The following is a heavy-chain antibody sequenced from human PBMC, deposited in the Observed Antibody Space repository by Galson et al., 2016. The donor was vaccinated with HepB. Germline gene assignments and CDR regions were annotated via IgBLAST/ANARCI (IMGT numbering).Heavy chain of an antibody. CDR2: IFHSGTS. J-gene: IGHJ3*02. CDR3: ARIREGWQAYDGFDI. V-gene: IGHV4-34*12. CDR1: GGSLRGYY. Sequence: SETLSLTCAVYGGSLRGYYWSWNRQPPAKGLEWIGGIFHSGTSNYNPSLESRVTISADISRTQITLKVYSVTAADTAVYHCARIREGWQAYDGFDIWGRGTMVTVS. D-gene: IGHD5-24*01.